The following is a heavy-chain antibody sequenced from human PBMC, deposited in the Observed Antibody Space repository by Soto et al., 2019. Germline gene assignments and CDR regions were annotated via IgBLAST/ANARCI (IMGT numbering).Heavy chain of an antibody. CDR1: GFTFSSYG. Sequence: QVQLVESGGGVAQPGRSQRLSCAASGFTFSSYGMHWVRQAPGKGLEWVAVIWYDGSNKYYADSVKGRFTISRDNSKNTLYLQMNSLRAEDTAVYYCAREHGDYAWGDAFDIWGQGTMVTVSS. D-gene: IGHD4-17*01. V-gene: IGHV3-33*01. CDR3: AREHGDYAWGDAFDI. CDR2: IWYDGSNK. J-gene: IGHJ3*02.